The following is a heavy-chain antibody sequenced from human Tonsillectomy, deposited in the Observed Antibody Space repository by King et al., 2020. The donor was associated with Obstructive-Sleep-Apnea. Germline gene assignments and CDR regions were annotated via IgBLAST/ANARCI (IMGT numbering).Heavy chain of an antibody. CDR2: VRGSGGST. D-gene: IGHD5-18*01. CDR3: AKEYRLILSGYTYGPSVDY. V-gene: IGHV3-23*04. CDR1: GFTCSSYA. Sequence: VQLVEAGGGLVQPGGSLRLSCAVSGFTCSSYALSWVRQAPGEGLEWVSSVRGSGGSTYYAGSVKGRFTISRDNSKNILYLQMNSLRAEDTALYYCAKEYRLILSGYTYGPSVDYWGQGTLVTVSS. J-gene: IGHJ4*02.